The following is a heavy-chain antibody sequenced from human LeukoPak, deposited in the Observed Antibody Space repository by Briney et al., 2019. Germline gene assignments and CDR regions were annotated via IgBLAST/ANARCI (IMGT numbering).Heavy chain of an antibody. D-gene: IGHD3-9*01. CDR1: GFTSSSYE. CDR2: ISSSGSTI. V-gene: IGHV3-48*03. J-gene: IGHJ4*02. Sequence: GGSLRLSCAASGFTSSSYEMNWVRQAPGKGLEWVSYISSSGSTIYYADSVKGRFTISRDNAKNSLYLQMNSLRAEDTAVYYCARILRYSSVFDYWGQGTLVTVSS. CDR3: ARILRYSSVFDY.